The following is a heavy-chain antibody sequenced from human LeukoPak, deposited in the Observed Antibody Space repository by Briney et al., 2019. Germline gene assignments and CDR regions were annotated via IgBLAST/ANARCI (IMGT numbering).Heavy chain of an antibody. CDR1: GGSISNYY. V-gene: IGHV4-59*01. CDR3: ARERSMVRGVSWFDP. J-gene: IGHJ5*02. D-gene: IGHD3-10*01. CDR2: IYYTGST. Sequence: SETLSLTCTVSGGSISNYYWSWIRQPPGKGLEWIGYIYYTGSTNYNPSLKSRVTMSVDTSKNQFSLKLSSVTAADTAVYYCARERSMVRGVSWFDPWGQGTLVTVSS.